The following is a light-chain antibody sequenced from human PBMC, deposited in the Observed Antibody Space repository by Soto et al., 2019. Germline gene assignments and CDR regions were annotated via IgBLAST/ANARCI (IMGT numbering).Light chain of an antibody. Sequence: EIVLTQSPGTLSLSPGERATLSCRASQSVSSSYLAWYQHKPGQAPRLLIYGASSRATGIPDRFSGSGSGTDFTLTISTLEPEDFAVYYCQQYGSSLFTFGPGPKVDIK. V-gene: IGKV3-20*01. CDR2: GAS. CDR3: QQYGSSLFT. CDR1: QSVSSSY. J-gene: IGKJ3*01.